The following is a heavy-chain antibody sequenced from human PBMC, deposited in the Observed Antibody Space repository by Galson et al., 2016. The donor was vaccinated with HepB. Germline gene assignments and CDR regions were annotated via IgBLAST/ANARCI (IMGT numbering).Heavy chain of an antibody. CDR1: GFSLNTRGVG. V-gene: IGHV2-5*02. Sequence: PALVKPTQTLTLTCTFSGFSLNTRGVGVGWIRQPPGKALEWLALIYWDDDKRYSPSLTSRLTITKDTSKNQVVLTMTNMDPVDTATYYCAHRDSKVVNGFYHIYYDFWGQGTLVIVSS. CDR2: IYWDDDK. D-gene: IGHD3-22*01. CDR3: AHRDSKVVNGFYHIYYDF. J-gene: IGHJ4*01.